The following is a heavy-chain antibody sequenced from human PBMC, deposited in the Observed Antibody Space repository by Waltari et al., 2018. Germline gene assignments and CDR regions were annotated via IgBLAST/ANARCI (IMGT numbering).Heavy chain of an antibody. J-gene: IGHJ2*01. D-gene: IGHD2-15*01. V-gene: IGHV4-30-4*08. Sequence: QVQLQESGPGLVKPSQTLSLTCTVSGGSISSGDYYWSWIRQPPGKGLEWIGYIYYSGSTYYNPSLKSRVTISVDTSKNQFSLKLSSVTAADTAVYYCARGFLDIVVVVAATLTGWYFDLWGRGTLVTVSS. CDR2: IYYSGST. CDR1: GGSISSGDYY. CDR3: ARGFLDIVVVVAATLTGWYFDL.